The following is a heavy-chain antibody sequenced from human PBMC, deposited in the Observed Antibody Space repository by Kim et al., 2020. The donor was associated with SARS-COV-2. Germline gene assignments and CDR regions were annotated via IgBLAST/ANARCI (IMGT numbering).Heavy chain of an antibody. Sequence: QKCQGRLTMTRDTATSTVYMELSSLRSEDTAVYYCARDGYSSSNRGAFDIWGQGTMVTVSS. J-gene: IGHJ3*02. V-gene: IGHV1-46*01. D-gene: IGHD6-13*01. CDR3: ARDGYSSSNRGAFDI.